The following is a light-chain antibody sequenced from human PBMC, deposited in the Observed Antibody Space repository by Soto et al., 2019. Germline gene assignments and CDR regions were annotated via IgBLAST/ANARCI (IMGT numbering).Light chain of an antibody. CDR1: QSISIW. Sequence: DIHMTQSPSTLSASVGDRVTITCRASQSISIWLAWYQQKPGKAPNLLIYKTSSLESGGPSRFSGCGSGTEFTLTISSLQPDDFATYYCQNYNDYSWTFGQGTKVEIK. CDR2: KTS. CDR3: QNYNDYSWT. J-gene: IGKJ1*01. V-gene: IGKV1-5*03.